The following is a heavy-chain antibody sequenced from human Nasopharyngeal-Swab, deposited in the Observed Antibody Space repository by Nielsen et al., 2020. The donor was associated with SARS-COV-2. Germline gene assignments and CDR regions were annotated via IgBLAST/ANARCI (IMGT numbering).Heavy chain of an antibody. D-gene: IGHD4-17*01. CDR3: ARDHYGDYVDY. Sequence: GGSLRLSCAASGFTFSSYEMNWVRQAPGKGLEWISYISSTGNTIYYADSVKGRFTISRDSAKNSLSLQMNSLRAEDTAVYYCARDHYGDYVDYWGQGTLVTVSS. CDR1: GFTFSSYE. J-gene: IGHJ4*02. V-gene: IGHV3-48*03. CDR2: ISSTGNTI.